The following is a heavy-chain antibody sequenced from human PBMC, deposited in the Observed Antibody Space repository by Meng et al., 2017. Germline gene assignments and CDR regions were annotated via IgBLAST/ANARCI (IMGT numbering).Heavy chain of an antibody. Sequence: GESLKISCKGSGYSFTSYWIGWVRQMPGKGPEWMGIIFPDDSDTRYSPSFQGQVTISAGKSINTAYLQWSSLKASDTAIYYCARKGKNTYNIYYFDYWGQGALVTVSS. CDR1: GYSFTSYW. CDR2: IFPDDSDT. V-gene: IGHV5-51*01. J-gene: IGHJ4*02. D-gene: IGHD1-1*01. CDR3: ARKGKNTYNIYYFDY.